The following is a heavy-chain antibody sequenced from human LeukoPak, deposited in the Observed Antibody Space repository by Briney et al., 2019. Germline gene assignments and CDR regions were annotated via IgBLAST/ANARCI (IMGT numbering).Heavy chain of an antibody. Sequence: SVKVSCKASGGTFSSYAISWVRQAPGQGLEWMGRIIPILGIANYAQKFQGRVTITADKSTSTAYMELSSLRSEDTAVYYCARAIRTSSWYGGSDYWGQGTLVTVSS. D-gene: IGHD6-13*01. CDR2: IIPILGIA. J-gene: IGHJ4*02. CDR1: GGTFSSYA. V-gene: IGHV1-69*04. CDR3: ARAIRTSSWYGGSDY.